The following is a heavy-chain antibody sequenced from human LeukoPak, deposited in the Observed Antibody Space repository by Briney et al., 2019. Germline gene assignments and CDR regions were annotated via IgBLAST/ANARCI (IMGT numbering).Heavy chain of an antibody. CDR2: INPNSGGT. D-gene: IGHD2-2*02. J-gene: IGHJ5*02. V-gene: IGHV1-2*02. Sequence: ASVKVSCKASGYTFTGYYMHWVRQAPGQGLEWMGWINPNSGGTNYAQKFQGRVTMTRDTSISTAYMELSRLRSDDTAVYYCALGTVVVPAAIKGGNWFDPWGQGTLVTVSS. CDR3: ALGTVVVPAAIKGGNWFDP. CDR1: GYTFTGYY.